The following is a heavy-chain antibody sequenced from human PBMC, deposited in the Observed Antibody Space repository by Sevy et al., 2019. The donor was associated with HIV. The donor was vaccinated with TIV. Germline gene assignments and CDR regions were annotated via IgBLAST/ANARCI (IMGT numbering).Heavy chain of an antibody. CDR1: GFRFSDYS. J-gene: IGHJ4*02. CDR3: ARDRGEILHSAFDY. CDR2: ISYDGRNNK. D-gene: IGHD3-16*01. Sequence: GGSLRLSYAASGFRFSDYSMHWVRQAPGKGLEWVAVISYDGRNNKYNVDSVKGRFTISRDNSKNTRFLQMNSLRAEDSAIYYCARDRGEILHSAFDYWGQGTLVTVSS. V-gene: IGHV3-30*14.